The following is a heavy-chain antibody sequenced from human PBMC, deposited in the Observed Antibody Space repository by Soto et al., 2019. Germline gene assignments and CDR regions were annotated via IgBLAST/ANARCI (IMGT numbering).Heavy chain of an antibody. J-gene: IGHJ6*02. CDR2: IIPIFGTA. CDR3: ASGIREASGYPDYYYYGMDV. Sequence: QVQLVQSGAEVKKPGSSVKASCKASGGTFSSYAISWVRQAPGQGLEWMGGIIPIFGTANYAQKFQGRVTITADESTSTAYMELSSLRSEDTAVYYCASGIREASGYPDYYYYGMDVWGQGTTVTVSS. CDR1: GGTFSSYA. D-gene: IGHD3-3*01. V-gene: IGHV1-69*01.